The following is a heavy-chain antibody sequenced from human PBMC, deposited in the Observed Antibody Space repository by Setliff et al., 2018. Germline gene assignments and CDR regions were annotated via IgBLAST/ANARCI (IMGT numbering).Heavy chain of an antibody. J-gene: IGHJ6*03. D-gene: IGHD3-10*01. CDR2: IYYSGST. Sequence: SETLSLTCRVSGGSIRGGNYYWGLIRKPPGKGLEWVATIYYSGSTYSNPSLKSRLIISVDAPDNQFSVKLSSVTAADTAVYYCARHKSNGSGSYPSLYMDVWGKGIMVTVSS. CDR3: ARHKSNGSGSYPSLYMDV. CDR1: GGSIRGGNYY. V-gene: IGHV4-39*01.